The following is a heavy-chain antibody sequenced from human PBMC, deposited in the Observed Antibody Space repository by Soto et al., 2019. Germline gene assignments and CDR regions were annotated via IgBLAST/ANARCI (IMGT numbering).Heavy chain of an antibody. CDR1: GFTFSSYA. Sequence: QVQLVESGGGVVQPGRSLRLSCAASGFTFSSYAMHWVRQAPGKGLEWVAVISYDGSNKYYADSVKGRFTISRDNSKNTLYLQMNSLRAEDTAVYYCAREGSGWYNYWGQGTLVTVSS. J-gene: IGHJ4*02. CDR3: AREGSGWYNY. CDR2: ISYDGSNK. V-gene: IGHV3-30-3*01. D-gene: IGHD6-19*01.